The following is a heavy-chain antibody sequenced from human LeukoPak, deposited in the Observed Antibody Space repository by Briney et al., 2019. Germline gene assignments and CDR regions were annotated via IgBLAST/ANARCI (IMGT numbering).Heavy chain of an antibody. J-gene: IGHJ3*02. CDR2: IYTSGST. CDR1: GGSISSYY. Sequence: SETLSLTCTVSGGSISSYYWSWIRQPAGKGLEWIGRIYTSGSTNYNPSLKSRVTMSVDTSKNQFSLKLSSVTAADTAVYYCARGTSITIFGVVIPRDAFDIWGQGTMVTVSS. CDR3: ARGTSITIFGVVIPRDAFDI. V-gene: IGHV4-4*07. D-gene: IGHD3-3*01.